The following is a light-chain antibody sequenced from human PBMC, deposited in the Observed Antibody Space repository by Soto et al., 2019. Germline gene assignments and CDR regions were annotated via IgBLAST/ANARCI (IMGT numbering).Light chain of an antibody. Sequence: EIVLTQSPGTLSLSPGERAKLSCRASYTGSRNYLASHQQTPGQAPRLLIYGTSTRATGIPVRFSGSGSGTDYTLTITHLEPEDFAIYYCQQRSNWPWTSGQGTKVDI. CDR3: QQRSNWPWT. CDR1: YTGSRNY. CDR2: GTS. V-gene: IGKV3D-20*02. J-gene: IGKJ1*01.